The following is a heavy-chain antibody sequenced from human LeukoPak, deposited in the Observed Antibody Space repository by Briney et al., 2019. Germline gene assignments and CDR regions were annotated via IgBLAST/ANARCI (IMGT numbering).Heavy chain of an antibody. V-gene: IGHV4-61*01. J-gene: IGHJ6*02. CDR1: GVSVSSGSYY. CDR3: ARDDRTYGMDV. CDR2: IYYSGST. Sequence: SGTLSLTCTVSGVSVSSGSYYWSWIRQPPGKGLEWIGYIYYSGSTNYNPSLKGRVTISVDTSKNQFSLKLSSVTAADTAVYYCARDDRTYGMDVWGQGTTVTVSS.